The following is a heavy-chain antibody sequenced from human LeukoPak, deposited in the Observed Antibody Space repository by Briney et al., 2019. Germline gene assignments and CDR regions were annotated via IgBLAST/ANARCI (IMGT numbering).Heavy chain of an antibody. CDR3: ARDSGGRVATIKDPFDY. CDR2: ISGSGGST. CDR1: GFTFSGCA. V-gene: IGHV3-23*01. Sequence: GGSLRLSCAASGFTFSGCAVSWVRQAPGKGLEWVSAISGSGGSTYYADSVKGRFTISRDNAKNSLYLQMNSLRAEDTAVYYCARDSGGRVATIKDPFDYWGQGTLVTVSS. J-gene: IGHJ4*02. D-gene: IGHD5-12*01.